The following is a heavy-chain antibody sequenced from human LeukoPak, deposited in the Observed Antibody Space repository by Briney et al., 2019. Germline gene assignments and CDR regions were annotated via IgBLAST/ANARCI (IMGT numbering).Heavy chain of an antibody. V-gene: IGHV3-21*01. J-gene: IGHJ3*02. D-gene: IGHD3-10*01. Sequence: GGSVRLSCAASGFTFSSYSMNWVRQAPGKGLEWVSSISSSSSYIYYADSVKGRFTISRDNAKNSLYLQMNSLRAEDTAVYYCASLSNSGGGAFDIWGQGTMVTVSS. CDR3: ASLSNSGGGAFDI. CDR1: GFTFSSYS. CDR2: ISSSSSYI.